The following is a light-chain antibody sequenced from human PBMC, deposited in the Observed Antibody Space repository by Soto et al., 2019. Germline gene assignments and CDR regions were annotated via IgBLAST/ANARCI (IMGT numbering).Light chain of an antibody. CDR2: GNS. V-gene: IGLV1-40*01. CDR1: SSNIGAGYD. J-gene: IGLJ1*01. CDR3: QSYDSSLSGYV. Sequence: QSVLTQPPSVSGAPGQRVTISCTGSSSNIGAGYDVHWYQQLPGTAPKFFIYGNSNRPSGVPDRFSGSKSGTSASPAITGLQAADEADYRCQSYDSSLSGYVFGTGTKLTVL.